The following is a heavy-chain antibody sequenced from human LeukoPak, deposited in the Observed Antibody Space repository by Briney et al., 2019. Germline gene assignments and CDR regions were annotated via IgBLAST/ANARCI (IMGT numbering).Heavy chain of an antibody. D-gene: IGHD3-22*01. CDR1: GFSFTSYW. CDR2: IYSGGST. Sequence: GGSLRLSCGASGFSFTSYWMSWVRQAPGKGLEWVSVIYSGGSTYYADSVKGRFTVSRHNSKNTLYLQMNSLRAEDTAVYYCAGGGDSNYYFDYWGQGTLVTVSS. J-gene: IGHJ4*02. CDR3: AGGGDSNYYFDY. V-gene: IGHV3-53*04.